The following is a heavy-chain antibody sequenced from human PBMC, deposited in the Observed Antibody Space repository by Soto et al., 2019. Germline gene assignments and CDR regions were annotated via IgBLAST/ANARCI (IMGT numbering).Heavy chain of an antibody. Sequence: QVQLVQSGAEVKKPGASVKVSCKASGYTFTSYGISWVRQAPGQGLEWMGWISAYNGNTNYAQKLQGRVTMTTDTSTSTAYMELRSLRSDDTAVYYCARDQWVSLFGVVIIPVNPQVNFDYWGQGTLVTVSS. CDR2: ISAYNGNT. V-gene: IGHV1-18*01. J-gene: IGHJ4*02. CDR1: GYTFTSYG. CDR3: ARDQWVSLFGVVIIPVNPQVNFDY. D-gene: IGHD3-3*01.